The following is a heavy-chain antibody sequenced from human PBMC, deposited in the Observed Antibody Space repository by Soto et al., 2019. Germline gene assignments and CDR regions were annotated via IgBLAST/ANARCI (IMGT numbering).Heavy chain of an antibody. V-gene: IGHV5-51*01. CDR2: IYPGDSDT. J-gene: IGHJ6*02. CDR3: ARSEGAGKHYYRMDV. D-gene: IGHD1-26*01. CDR1: GYSFTSYW. Sequence: GESLKISCKGSGYSFTSYWIGWVRQMPGKGLESMGIIYPGDSDTRYSPSFQGQVTISADKSISTAYLQWSSLKASDTAMYYCARSEGAGKHYYRMDVWGQGTTDTVSS.